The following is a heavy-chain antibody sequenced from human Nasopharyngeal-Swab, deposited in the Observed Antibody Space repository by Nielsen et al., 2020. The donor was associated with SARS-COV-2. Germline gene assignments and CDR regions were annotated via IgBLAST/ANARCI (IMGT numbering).Heavy chain of an antibody. CDR3: ARVGGSSGRLS. Sequence: WVRQAPGQRLEWMGWINAGNGNTKYSQKFQGRVTITRDTSASTAYMELSSLRSEDTAVYYCARVGGSSGRLSWGQGTLVTVSS. J-gene: IGHJ4*02. D-gene: IGHD6-19*01. CDR2: INAGNGNT. V-gene: IGHV1-3*01.